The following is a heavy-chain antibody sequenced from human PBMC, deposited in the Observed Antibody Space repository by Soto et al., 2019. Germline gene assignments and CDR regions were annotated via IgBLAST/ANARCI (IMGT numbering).Heavy chain of an antibody. CDR3: ARYGSGTYWHYYGMDV. J-gene: IGHJ6*02. Sequence: EVQLVESGGGLVQPGGSLRLSCAASEFTFRNYWMHWVRQAPGKGLVWVSHVNSDGSTTSYADSVKGRFTISRDNAKNTLFLQMNSLRAEDTAVYYCARYGSGTYWHYYGMDVWGQGTTVTVSS. CDR2: VNSDGSTT. D-gene: IGHD3-10*01. V-gene: IGHV3-74*01. CDR1: EFTFRNYW.